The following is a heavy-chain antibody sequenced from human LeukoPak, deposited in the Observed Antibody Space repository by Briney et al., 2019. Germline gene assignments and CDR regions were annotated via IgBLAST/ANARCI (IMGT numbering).Heavy chain of an antibody. Sequence: GGSLRLSCVASGLTFRSNAMSWVRQAPGKGLEWVSSISDSGESTYYADSVKGRFTISRDNSRDTLFLQMNSLRAADTAIYYCAKGQYNGYQGYFDYWGQGTLVTVSS. CDR2: ISDSGEST. V-gene: IGHV3-23*01. D-gene: IGHD5-12*01. J-gene: IGHJ4*02. CDR3: AKGQYNGYQGYFDY. CDR1: GLTFRSNA.